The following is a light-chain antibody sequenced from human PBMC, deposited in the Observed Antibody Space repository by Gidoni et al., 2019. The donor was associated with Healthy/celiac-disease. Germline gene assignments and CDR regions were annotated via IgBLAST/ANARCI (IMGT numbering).Light chain of an antibody. V-gene: IGKV2-28*01. CDR3: MQALQTIT. Sequence: DIVMTQSPLSLPVTPGEPASISCRSSQSLLHSTGYNYLDCYLQKPGQSPQLLIYLGSNRASGVPDRFSGSGSGTDFTLKISRVEAEDVGVYYCMQALQTITFGPGTKVDIK. CDR2: LGS. CDR1: QSLLHSTGYNY. J-gene: IGKJ3*01.